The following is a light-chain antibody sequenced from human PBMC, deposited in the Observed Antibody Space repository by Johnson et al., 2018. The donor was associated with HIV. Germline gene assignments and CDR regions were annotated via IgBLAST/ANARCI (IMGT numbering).Light chain of an antibody. CDR3: GTWDGGLSAYV. Sequence: QSVLTQPPSVSAAPGQKVTISCSGSSSNIGNNYVSWYQQLPGTAPKLLIYYNNKRPSGIPDRFSGSKSGTSATLGITGLQTGDEADYYCGTWDGGLSAYVFGTGTKVTVL. V-gene: IGLV1-51*01. CDR1: SSNIGNNY. J-gene: IGLJ1*01. CDR2: YNN.